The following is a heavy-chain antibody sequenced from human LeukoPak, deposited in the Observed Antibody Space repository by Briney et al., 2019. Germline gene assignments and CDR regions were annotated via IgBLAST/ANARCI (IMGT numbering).Heavy chain of an antibody. Sequence: PSETLSLTCAVYGGSFSGYYGSWIRQPPGKGLEWIGEINHSGSTNYNPSLKSRVTISVDTSKNQFSLKLSSVTAADTAVYYCARADFWSGYPTNYFDYWGQGTLVTVSS. CDR1: GGSFSGYY. CDR3: ARADFWSGYPTNYFDY. J-gene: IGHJ4*02. V-gene: IGHV4-34*01. CDR2: INHSGST. D-gene: IGHD3-3*01.